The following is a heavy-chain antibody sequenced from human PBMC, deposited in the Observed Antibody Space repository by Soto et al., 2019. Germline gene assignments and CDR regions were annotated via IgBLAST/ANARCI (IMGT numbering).Heavy chain of an antibody. Sequence: GGSLRLSCAASGFTFSSYGMHWVRQAPGKGLEWVAVIWYDGSNKYYADSVKGRFTISRDNSKNTLYLQMNSLRAEDTAVYYCAREPEKYNHLDYWGQGTLVTVSS. V-gene: IGHV3-33*01. CDR3: AREPEKYNHLDY. D-gene: IGHD1-1*01. CDR2: IWYDGSNK. J-gene: IGHJ4*02. CDR1: GFTFSSYG.